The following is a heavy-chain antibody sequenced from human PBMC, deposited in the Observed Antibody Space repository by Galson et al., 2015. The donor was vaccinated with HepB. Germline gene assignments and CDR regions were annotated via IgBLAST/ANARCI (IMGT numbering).Heavy chain of an antibody. Sequence: SVKVSCKASGYTFTGYYMHWVRQAHGQGLEWMGRINPNSGGTNYAQKFQGRVTMTRDTSISTAYMELSRLRSDDTAVYYCASSGSYWREGMDVWGQGTTVTVSS. CDR1: GYTFTGYY. D-gene: IGHD3-10*01. J-gene: IGHJ6*02. V-gene: IGHV1-2*06. CDR3: ASSGSYWREGMDV. CDR2: INPNSGGT.